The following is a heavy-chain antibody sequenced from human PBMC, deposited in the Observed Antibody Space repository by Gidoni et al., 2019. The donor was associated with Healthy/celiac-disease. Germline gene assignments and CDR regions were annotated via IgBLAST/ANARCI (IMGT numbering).Heavy chain of an antibody. CDR2: IYHSGST. V-gene: IGHV4-38-2*02. D-gene: IGHD3-10*01. CDR1: GYSISSGYY. Sequence: QVQLQESGPGLVKPSETLSLTCTVSGYSISSGYYWGWIRQPPGKGLEWIGSIYHSGSTYYNPSLKRRVTISVDTSKNQFSLKLSSVTAADTAVYYCARDGGATMVRGGFDYWGQGTLVTVSS. CDR3: ARDGGATMVRGGFDY. J-gene: IGHJ4*02.